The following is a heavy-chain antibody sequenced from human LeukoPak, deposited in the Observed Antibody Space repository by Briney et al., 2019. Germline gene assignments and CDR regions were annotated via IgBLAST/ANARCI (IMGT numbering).Heavy chain of an antibody. V-gene: IGHV3-23*01. Sequence: GGSLRLSCAASGFTFSSYAMSWVRQAPGKGLEWVSAISGSGGSTYYADSVKGRFTISRDNSKNTLYLQMNSLRAGDTAVYYCAKDRIGGHGSHPDYWGQGTLVTVSS. CDR2: ISGSGGST. CDR3: AKDRIGGHGSHPDY. CDR1: GFTFSSYA. J-gene: IGHJ4*02. D-gene: IGHD2-15*01.